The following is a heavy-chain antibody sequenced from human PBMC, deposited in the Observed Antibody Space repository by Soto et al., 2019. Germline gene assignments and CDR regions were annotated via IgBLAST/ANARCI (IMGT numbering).Heavy chain of an antibody. Sequence: GESLKISCKGSENTFSSYWIAWVRQLPGKGLECMGIIYPDDSDTRYSPSFQGQVTISVDKSITTAYLQWSSLKASDTAMYYCARSSGGGRYLCFDPWGQGTQVTVSS. CDR2: IYPDDSDT. V-gene: IGHV5-51*01. J-gene: IGHJ5*02. CDR1: ENTFSSYW. CDR3: ARSSGGGRYLCFDP. D-gene: IGHD2-15*01.